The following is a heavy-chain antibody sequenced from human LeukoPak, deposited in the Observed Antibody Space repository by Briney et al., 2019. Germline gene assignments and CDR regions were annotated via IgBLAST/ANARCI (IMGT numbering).Heavy chain of an antibody. CDR2: IKQDGSDK. V-gene: IGHV3-7*05. CDR3: ARDIAAGNLFDP. J-gene: IGHJ5*02. CDR1: GFTFSSYW. D-gene: IGHD6-19*01. Sequence: GGSLRLSCTASGFTFSSYWMNWVRQAPGKGLEWAANIKQDGSDKHYVDSVKGRFAISRDNAKNSLYLQMNNVRAEDTAVYYCARDIAAGNLFDPWGQGTLVTVSS.